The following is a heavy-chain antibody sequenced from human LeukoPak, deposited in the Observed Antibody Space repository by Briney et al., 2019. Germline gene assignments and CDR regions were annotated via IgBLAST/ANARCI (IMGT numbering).Heavy chain of an antibody. CDR1: RASVKTYS. Sequence: PSETLSLTCTVSRASVKTYSWSWVRQTPGKGLEWIGYVSYTGAANYDPSLKSRVTMSVDTSRNQFFLRLSSVTAADTAVYYCARHPVGPGALDVWGQGSTVTVSS. CDR3: ARHPVGPGALDV. CDR2: VSYTGAA. V-gene: IGHV4-59*08. J-gene: IGHJ6*02.